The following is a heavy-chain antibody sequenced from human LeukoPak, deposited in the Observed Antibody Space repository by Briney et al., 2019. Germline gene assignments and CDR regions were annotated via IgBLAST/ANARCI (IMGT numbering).Heavy chain of an antibody. Sequence: PGGSLRLSCAASGFTFSSYSMNWVRQAPGKGLEWVSSISSSSSYIYYADSVKGRFTVSRGNAKNSLYLQMNSLRAEDTAVYYCARVRSGYSYGSYYYYGMDVWGQGTTVTVSS. CDR2: ISSSSSYI. CDR1: GFTFSSYS. J-gene: IGHJ6*02. D-gene: IGHD5-18*01. V-gene: IGHV3-21*01. CDR3: ARVRSGYSYGSYYYYGMDV.